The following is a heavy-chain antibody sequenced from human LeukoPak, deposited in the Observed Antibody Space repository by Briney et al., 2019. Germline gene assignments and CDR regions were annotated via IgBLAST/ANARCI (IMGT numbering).Heavy chain of an antibody. CDR2: IYNSGST. CDR1: GGSITSFY. CDR3: ARDVGGGPFFDY. Sequence: KPSETLSLTCTVSGGSITSFYWGWIRQPPGKGLEWIGYIYNSGSTDYNPSLKSRVTISADTSKNQFSLKLSSVTAADTAVYCCARDVGGGPFFDYWGQGTLVTVSP. D-gene: IGHD2-15*01. V-gene: IGHV4-59*01. J-gene: IGHJ4*02.